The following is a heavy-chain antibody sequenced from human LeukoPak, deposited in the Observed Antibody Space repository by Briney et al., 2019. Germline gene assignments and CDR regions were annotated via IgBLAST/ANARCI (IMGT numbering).Heavy chain of an antibody. CDR3: ARGHLSNWFDP. J-gene: IGHJ5*02. V-gene: IGHV4-34*01. CDR1: GGSFSGYY. Sequence: SETLSLTCAVYGGSFSGYYWSWIRQPPGKGLEWIGEINHSGSTNYNPTLKRRVTISVDTSKNQFSLKLSSVTAADTAVYYCARGHLSNWFDPWGQGTLVTVSS. CDR2: INHSGST.